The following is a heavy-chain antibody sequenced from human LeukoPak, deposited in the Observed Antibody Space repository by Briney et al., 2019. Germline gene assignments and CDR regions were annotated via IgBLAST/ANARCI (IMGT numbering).Heavy chain of an antibody. Sequence: PGGSLRLSCGASGFTFDDYWMSWVRQAPGQGLEWVANINQDGSEKYYLDSAKGRFTISRDNARNSLYLQVNSLRAEDTAVYYCARDAYCTNGVCYTLPGIFDYWGQGTLVTVSS. V-gene: IGHV3-7*01. CDR1: GFTFDDYW. CDR3: ARDAYCTNGVCYTLPGIFDY. D-gene: IGHD2-8*01. CDR2: INQDGSEK. J-gene: IGHJ4*02.